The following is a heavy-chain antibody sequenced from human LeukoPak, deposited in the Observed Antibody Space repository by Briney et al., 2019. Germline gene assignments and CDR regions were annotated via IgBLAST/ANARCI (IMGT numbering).Heavy chain of an antibody. CDR3: AKDQQALYSGRQRGAVDY. CDR1: GFTFSSYG. Sequence: PGGSLRLSCAASGFTFSSYGMHWVRQAPGKGLEWVAVISYDGSNKYYADSVKGRFTISRDNSKNTLYLQMNSLRAEDTAVYYCAKDQQALYSGRQRGAVDYWGQGTLVTVSS. CDR2: ISYDGSNK. J-gene: IGHJ4*02. V-gene: IGHV3-30*18. D-gene: IGHD1-26*01.